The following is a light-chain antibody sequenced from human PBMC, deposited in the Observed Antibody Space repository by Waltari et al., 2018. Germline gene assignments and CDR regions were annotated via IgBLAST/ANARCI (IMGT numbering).Light chain of an antibody. CDR3: QQTYSNFRT. Sequence: DIQMTQSPSSLSASVGDSVTIACRASQRISSYLNWYQQKPGQAPKRLIYAASSLESGVPSRFSGSGFGTDFTLTINSLQPEDFAVYYCQQTYSNFRTFGQGTKVDVK. J-gene: IGKJ1*01. V-gene: IGKV1-39*01. CDR2: AAS. CDR1: QRISSY.